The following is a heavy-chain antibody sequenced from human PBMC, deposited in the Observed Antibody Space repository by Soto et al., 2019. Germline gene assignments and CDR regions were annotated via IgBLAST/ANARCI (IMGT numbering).Heavy chain of an antibody. V-gene: IGHV4-4*07. CDR2: IYMSGTT. CDR1: GGSISAFY. J-gene: IGHJ3*01. CDR3: ARSPSTSSIGTFDF. D-gene: IGHD6-6*01. Sequence: QVQLQESGPGLVKPSETLSLTCTVSGGSISAFYWNWIRQPAGKGLEWIGRIYMSGTTTYNPSLKGRVTMSVDTSKSQFSLKLSSVTAADTAVYYCARSPSTSSIGTFDFWGLGAMVNVSS.